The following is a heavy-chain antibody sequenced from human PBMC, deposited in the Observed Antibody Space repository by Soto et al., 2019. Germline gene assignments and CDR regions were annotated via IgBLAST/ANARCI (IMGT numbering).Heavy chain of an antibody. CDR1: GCSISSSSYY. CDR2: IYYSWST. Sequence: PSETLSLTCTDSGCSISSSSYYWGWIRRPPGKGLEWIGSIYYSWSTYYNPSLKSRVTISVDTSKNQFSLKLSSVTAADTAVYYCAKGGSGSYSNAFDIWGQGTMVS. V-gene: IGHV4-39*01. D-gene: IGHD3-10*01. J-gene: IGHJ3*02. CDR3: AKGGSGSYSNAFDI.